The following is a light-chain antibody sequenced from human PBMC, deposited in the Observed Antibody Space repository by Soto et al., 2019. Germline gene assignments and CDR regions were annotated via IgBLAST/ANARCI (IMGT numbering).Light chain of an antibody. CDR1: QSVSSY. CDR3: QQRSNWPRT. CDR2: AAS. V-gene: IGKV3-11*01. Sequence: QTLPTRCLPPGERATLSCKASQSVSSYLAWYQQTPGQAPRLLISAASNRATGIPARFSGSGSGTDFTLTISSLQPEDFAAYYCQQRSNWPRTFGQGTKVDIK. J-gene: IGKJ1*01.